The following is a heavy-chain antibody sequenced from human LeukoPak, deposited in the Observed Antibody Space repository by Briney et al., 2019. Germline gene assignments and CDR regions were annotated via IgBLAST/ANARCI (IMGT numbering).Heavy chain of an antibody. CDR1: GFTFSNYA. CDR3: ARVRGGSGSSYAADAFDI. V-gene: IGHV3-30*04. D-gene: IGHD1-26*01. Sequence: GGSLRLSCAASGFTFSNYAMHWVRQAPGKGLKWVAIISFVESNKYYADSVKGRFTISRDNAKSTLYLQMNSLRAEDTAVYYCARVRGGSGSSYAADAFDIWGQGTMVTVSS. CDR2: ISFVESNK. J-gene: IGHJ3*02.